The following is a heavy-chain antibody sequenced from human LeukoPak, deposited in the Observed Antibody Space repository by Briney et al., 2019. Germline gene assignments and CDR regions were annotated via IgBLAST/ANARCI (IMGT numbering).Heavy chain of an antibody. CDR3: ARVNQAVADHFDY. J-gene: IGHJ4*02. CDR1: GGSISNYY. Sequence: SETLSLTCTVSGGSISNYYWSWIRQPPGKGLEWIGYIYSSGSTNYNPSLKSRVTISVDTSKIQFSLKLYSVTAADTAVYYCARVNQAVADHFDYWGQGTLVTVSS. V-gene: IGHV4-59*01. CDR2: IYSSGST. D-gene: IGHD6-19*01.